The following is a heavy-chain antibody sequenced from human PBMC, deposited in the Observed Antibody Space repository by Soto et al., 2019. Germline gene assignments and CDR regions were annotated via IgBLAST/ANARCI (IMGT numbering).Heavy chain of an antibody. CDR1: GFAFGNYW. Sequence: PGGSLRLSCAASGFAFGNYWMHWVRQPPGKGPEWVSRMTSDGRTTQYADSVKGRLTVSRDNAKNTLYLQMNSLRAEDTAVYYCATAEVDYWGPGTLVTVSS. J-gene: IGHJ4*02. CDR3: ATAEVDY. CDR2: MTSDGRTT. V-gene: IGHV3-74*03.